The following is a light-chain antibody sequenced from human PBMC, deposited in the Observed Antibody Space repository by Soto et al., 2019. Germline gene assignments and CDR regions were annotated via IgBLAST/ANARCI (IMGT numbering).Light chain of an antibody. Sequence: QPVLTQSPSASASLGASVTLTCTLSSGYSNYKVDWYQQRPGQGPRFVMRVGTGGIVGSKGDGIPDRFSGLGSGLNRYLTIKNIQEEDESDYHCGADHGSGSKFVYVFGTGTKLTVL. CDR3: GADHGSGSKFVYV. CDR1: SGYSNYK. CDR2: VGTGGIVG. J-gene: IGLJ1*01. V-gene: IGLV9-49*01.